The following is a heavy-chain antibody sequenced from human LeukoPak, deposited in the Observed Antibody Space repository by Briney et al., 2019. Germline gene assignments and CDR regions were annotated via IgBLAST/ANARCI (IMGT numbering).Heavy chain of an antibody. CDR3: GRDLSGWYGPDY. J-gene: IGHJ4*02. CDR1: GFTFGDYA. V-gene: IGHV3-20*04. CDR2: INWNGGNT. D-gene: IGHD6-19*01. Sequence: GGSLRLSCTASGFTFGDYAMSWFRQAPGKGLEWVAGINWNGGNTGYSDSVKGRFTISRDNAKNSLYLQMDSLRAEDTALYYCGRDLSGWYGPDYWGQGTLVTVSS.